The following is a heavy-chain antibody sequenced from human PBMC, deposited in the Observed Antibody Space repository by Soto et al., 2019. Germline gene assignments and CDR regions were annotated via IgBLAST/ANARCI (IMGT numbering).Heavy chain of an antibody. J-gene: IGHJ3*02. Sequence: ASVKVSCKASGYTFTTYGISWVRQAPGQGLEWMGWISAYNGNTNYAQKLQGRVTMTTDTSTSTAYMELRSLRSDDTAVYYCARDSVPIVVVPAAMWWDAFAIWGRGTMDTVS. CDR1: GYTFTTYG. CDR3: ARDSVPIVVVPAAMWWDAFAI. V-gene: IGHV1-18*01. CDR2: ISAYNGNT. D-gene: IGHD2-2*01.